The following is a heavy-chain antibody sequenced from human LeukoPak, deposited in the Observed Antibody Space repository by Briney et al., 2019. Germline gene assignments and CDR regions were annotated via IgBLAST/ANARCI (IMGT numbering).Heavy chain of an antibody. CDR3: IRGRGPVRTRGDYFEY. V-gene: IGHV3-43*02. J-gene: IGHJ4*02. CDR1: GFTFHKYA. D-gene: IGHD1-14*01. Sequence: PGGSLRLSCAASGFTFHKYAMHWVRQSPERGLEWVSILNDNGFSAYYADSVKGRFTASRDNHRNTLFLQMASLRREDTASYFCIRGRGPVRTRGDYFEYWGQGALVTVSS. CDR2: LNDNGFSA.